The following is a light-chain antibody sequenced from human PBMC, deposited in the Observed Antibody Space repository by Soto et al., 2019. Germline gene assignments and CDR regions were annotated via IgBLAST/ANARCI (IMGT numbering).Light chain of an antibody. CDR2: GAS. CDR3: QQYNNWPLCT. J-gene: IGKJ1*01. V-gene: IGKV3-15*01. Sequence: EIVMTQSPATLSLSPGDRATLSCRASQSITRNLAWYQQHPGQPPRLLVYGASTRATGIPVRFSGSGSGTDFSLTSSSLQSEDFGVYYCQQYNNWPLCTFGQGTKVEIK. CDR1: QSITRN.